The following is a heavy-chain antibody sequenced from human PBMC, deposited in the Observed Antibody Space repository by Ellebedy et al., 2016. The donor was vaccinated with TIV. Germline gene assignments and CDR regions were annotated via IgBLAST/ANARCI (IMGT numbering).Heavy chain of an antibody. CDR3: ARVAVIAAAGTYDH. Sequence: GESLKISXAASGFTFTNAWMSWIRQAPGKGLEWISYISGSATHINYADSVKGRFTVSRDNAKNSLYLQMNSLRDEDTAEYYCARVAVIAAAGTYDHWGQGTLVTVSS. J-gene: IGHJ4*02. V-gene: IGHV3-11*01. D-gene: IGHD6-13*01. CDR2: ISGSATHI. CDR1: GFTFTNAW.